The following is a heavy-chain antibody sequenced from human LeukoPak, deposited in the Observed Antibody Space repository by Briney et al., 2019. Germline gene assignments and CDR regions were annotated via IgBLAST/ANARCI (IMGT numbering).Heavy chain of an antibody. CDR1: GFTFSDYY. V-gene: IGHV3-11*01. CDR2: ISSSGSNI. J-gene: IGHJ3*02. CDR3: ASPLFKLRTDDAFDI. D-gene: IGHD2-21*01. Sequence: GGSLRLSCAASGFTFSDYYMSWIRQAPGEGLEWVSYISSSGSNIYYADSVKGRFTISRDNAKNSLYLQMNSLRAEDTAVYYCASPLFKLRTDDAFDIWGQGTMVTVSS.